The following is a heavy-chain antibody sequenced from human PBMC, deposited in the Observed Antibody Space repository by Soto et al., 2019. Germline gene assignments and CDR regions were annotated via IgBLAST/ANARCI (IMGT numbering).Heavy chain of an antibody. CDR1: GGSISSSSYY. Sequence: QLQLQESGPGLVKPSETLSLTCTVSGGSISSSSYYWGWIRQPPGKGLEWIGSIYYSGSTYYNPSLKGRVTISVDTSKNQFSLKLSSVTAADTAVYYCARHDTSRVAAEYYFDYWGQGTLVTVSS. D-gene: IGHD6-13*01. V-gene: IGHV4-39*01. J-gene: IGHJ4*02. CDR2: IYYSGST. CDR3: ARHDTSRVAAEYYFDY.